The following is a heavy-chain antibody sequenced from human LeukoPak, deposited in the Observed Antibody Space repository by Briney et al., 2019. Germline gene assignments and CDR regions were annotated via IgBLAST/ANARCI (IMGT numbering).Heavy chain of an antibody. V-gene: IGHV3-21*01. CDR2: ITSSSSHV. CDR1: GFTFSSYS. CDR3: ARAEMATITYPDY. J-gene: IGHJ4*02. Sequence: PGGPLRLSCAASGFTFSSYSMNWVRQAPGTGLEWVSSITSSSSHVYYADSVKGRFTISRDNAKNSLYLQMNSLRAEDTAVYYCARAEMATITYPDYWGQGTPVTVSS. D-gene: IGHD5-24*01.